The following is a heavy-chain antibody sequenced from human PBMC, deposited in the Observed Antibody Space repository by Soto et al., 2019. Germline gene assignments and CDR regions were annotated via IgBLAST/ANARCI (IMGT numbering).Heavy chain of an antibody. J-gene: IGHJ6*02. CDR3: AKDRTRSYDFWSGYIMDYGMDV. CDR2: ISGSGGST. D-gene: IGHD3-3*01. V-gene: IGHV3-23*01. CDR1: GFTFSSYA. Sequence: GSLRLSCAASGFTFSSYAMSWVRQAPGKGLEWVSAISGSGGSTYYADSVKGRFTISRDNSKNTLYLQMNSLRAEDTAVYYCAKDRTRSYDFWSGYIMDYGMDVWGQGTTVTVSS.